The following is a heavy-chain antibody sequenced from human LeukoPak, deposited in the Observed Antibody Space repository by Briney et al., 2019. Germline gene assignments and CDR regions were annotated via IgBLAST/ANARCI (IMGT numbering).Heavy chain of an antibody. Sequence: GRSLRLSCAASGFTFDDYAMHWVRQAPGKGLEWVSGISWNSGSIGYADSVKGRFTISRDNAKNSLYLQMNSLRAEDTALYYCAKDSSAAGGQFDYWGQGTLVTVSS. CDR2: ISWNSGSI. V-gene: IGHV3-9*01. CDR1: GFTFDDYA. CDR3: AKDSSAAGGQFDY. D-gene: IGHD6-13*01. J-gene: IGHJ4*02.